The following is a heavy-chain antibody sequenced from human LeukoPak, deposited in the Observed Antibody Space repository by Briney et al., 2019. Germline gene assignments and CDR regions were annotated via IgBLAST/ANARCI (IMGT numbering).Heavy chain of an antibody. CDR2: IYYSGST. CDR1: GGSISSSSYY. J-gene: IGHJ6*03. Sequence: SETLSLTCTVSGGSISSSSYYWGWIRQPPGKGLEWIGSIYYSGSTYYNPSLKSRITISVGTSKNQFSLKLSSVTAADTAVYYCARHLYSSGWYYYMDVWGKGTTVTISS. D-gene: IGHD6-19*01. V-gene: IGHV4-39*01. CDR3: ARHLYSSGWYYYMDV.